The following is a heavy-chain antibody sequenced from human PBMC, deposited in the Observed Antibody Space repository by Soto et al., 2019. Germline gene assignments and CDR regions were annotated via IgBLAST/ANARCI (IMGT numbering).Heavy chain of an antibody. V-gene: IGHV3-13*04. Sequence: GGSLRLSCEASGFAFSKFDMHWVRQPTGKGLEWVSTIGISGDTYYAVSVKGRFTISRDNAKNSLSLQMNSLRAGDTALYFCARGQEVGAHFFDSWGQGTQVTVSS. CDR3: ARGQEVGAHFFDS. D-gene: IGHD2-15*01. CDR2: IGISGDT. CDR1: GFAFSKFD. J-gene: IGHJ4*02.